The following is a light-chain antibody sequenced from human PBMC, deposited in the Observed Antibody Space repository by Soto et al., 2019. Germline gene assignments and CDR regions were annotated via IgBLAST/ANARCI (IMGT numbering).Light chain of an antibody. CDR1: SSDVGGYNY. V-gene: IGLV2-14*01. CDR3: SSYTSSNTLV. Sequence: QSVLTQPASVSGSPGQSITISCTGTSSDVGGYNYVSWYQQHPGKAPELVICDVSNRPSGVSNRFSGSKSGNTASLTISGLQAEDEADYYCSSYTSSNTLVFGTGTKLTVL. CDR2: DVS. J-gene: IGLJ1*01.